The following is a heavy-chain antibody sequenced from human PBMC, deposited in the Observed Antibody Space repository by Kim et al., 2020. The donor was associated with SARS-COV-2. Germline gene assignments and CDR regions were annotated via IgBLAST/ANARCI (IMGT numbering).Heavy chain of an antibody. CDR1: GFTFNTYW. D-gene: IGHD5-12*01. CDR3: ARDLGYTYLDY. CDR2: IKGDGSIS. V-gene: IGHV3-74*03. Sequence: GGSLRLSCAASGFTFNTYWMHWVRQAPGKGLVWVSTIKGDGSISTYADSVKGRFTISRDNAKNALYLQINSLRVEDTALYYCARDLGYTYLDYWGQGPLVTVSS. J-gene: IGHJ4*02.